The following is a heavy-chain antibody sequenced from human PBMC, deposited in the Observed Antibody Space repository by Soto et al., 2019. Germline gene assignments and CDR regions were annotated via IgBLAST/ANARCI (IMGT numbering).Heavy chain of an antibody. J-gene: IGHJ4*02. CDR2: ISFDGSNK. CDR1: GFTFTTYA. Sequence: PGGSLRLSCAASGFTFTTYAIHWVRRAPGKGLEWVSVISFDGSNKYYIDSVKGRFTLSRDYSRNILFLQMDSLRADDTALYYCTTWLTAHFDYWGRGTQVTVSS. V-gene: IGHV3-30-3*01. CDR3: TTWLTAHFDY. D-gene: IGHD2-21*02.